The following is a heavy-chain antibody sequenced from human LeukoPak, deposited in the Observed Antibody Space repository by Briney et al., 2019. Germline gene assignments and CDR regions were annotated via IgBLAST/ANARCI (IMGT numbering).Heavy chain of an antibody. J-gene: IGHJ6*02. D-gene: IGHD1-14*01. CDR3: TRSGLTGMRKYPRADYYYYGMDV. CDR1: GGSISSYY. CDR2: IYYSGTT. Sequence: SETLSLTCTVSGGSISSYYWSWIRQPPGKGLEWIGYIYYSGTTNYNPSLKSRVTISVDTSRNQFSLKLTSVTAADTAVYYCTRSGLTGMRKYPRADYYYYGMDVWGQGTAVTVSS. V-gene: IGHV4-59*12.